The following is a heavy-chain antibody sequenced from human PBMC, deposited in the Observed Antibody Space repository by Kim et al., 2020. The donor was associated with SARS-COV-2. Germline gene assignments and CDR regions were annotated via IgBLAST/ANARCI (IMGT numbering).Heavy chain of an antibody. D-gene: IGHD6-6*01. J-gene: IGHJ6*02. V-gene: IGHV1-2*02. CDR2: INPNSGGT. CDR1: GYTFTGYY. Sequence: ASVKVSCKASGYTFTGYYMHWVRQAPGQGLEWMGWINPNSGGTNYAQKFQGRVTMTRDTSISTAYMELSRLRSDDTAVYYCARGGRAAREVYYYGMDVWGQGTTVTVSS. CDR3: ARGGRAAREVYYYGMDV.